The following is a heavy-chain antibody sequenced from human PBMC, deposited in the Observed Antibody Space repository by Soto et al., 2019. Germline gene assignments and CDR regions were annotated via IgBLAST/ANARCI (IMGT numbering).Heavy chain of an antibody. CDR1: GCTFTSYY. V-gene: IGHV1-46*03. CDR3: AREYSAYDSSGYQGY. CDR2: INPSGGST. J-gene: IGHJ4*02. Sequence: GASVKVSCKASGCTFTSYYMHWVRQAPGQGLEWMGIINPSGGSTSYAQKFQGRVTMTRDTSTSTVYMELSSLRSEDTAVYYCAREYSAYDSSGYQGYWGQGTLVTSPQ. D-gene: IGHD3-22*01.